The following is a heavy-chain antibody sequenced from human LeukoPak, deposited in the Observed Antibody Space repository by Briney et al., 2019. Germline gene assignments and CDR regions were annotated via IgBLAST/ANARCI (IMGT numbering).Heavy chain of an antibody. CDR2: IWYDGSNK. V-gene: IGHV3-33*01. CDR1: GFTISSYG. Sequence: GGFLRLSCAASGFTISSYGMHWVRQTPGKGLEWVAVIWYDGSNKYYADSVKGRFTISRDNSKNTLYLQMNSLRAEDTAVYYCATSITMIDRGDYWGQGTLVTVSS. D-gene: IGHD3-22*01. J-gene: IGHJ4*02. CDR3: ATSITMIDRGDY.